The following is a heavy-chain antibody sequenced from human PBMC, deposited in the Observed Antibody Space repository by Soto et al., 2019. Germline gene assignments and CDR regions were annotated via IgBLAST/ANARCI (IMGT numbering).Heavy chain of an antibody. D-gene: IGHD6-13*01. CDR1: GGTFSSYA. Sequence: QVQLVQSGAEVKKPGSSVKVSCKASGGTFSSYAISWVRQAPGQGLEWMGGIIPIFGTANYAQKFQGRVTITADKSTSTAYMELSSLRSEDTAVYCCARSDSSSWDPTPGYYYYGMDVWGQGTTVTVSS. V-gene: IGHV1-69*06. CDR2: IIPIFGTA. CDR3: ARSDSSSWDPTPGYYYYGMDV. J-gene: IGHJ6*02.